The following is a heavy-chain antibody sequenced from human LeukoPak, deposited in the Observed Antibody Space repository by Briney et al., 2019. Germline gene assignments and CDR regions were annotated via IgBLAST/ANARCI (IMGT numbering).Heavy chain of an antibody. CDR2: TSYDGSNK. J-gene: IGHJ4*02. CDR3: ARGREWLRHFDY. D-gene: IGHD5-12*01. CDR1: GFTFSSYA. Sequence: GGSLRLSCAASGFTFSSYAMHWVRQAPGKGLEWVAVTSYDGSNKYYADSVKGRFTISRDNSKNTLYLQMNSLRAEDTAVYYCARGREWLRHFDYWGQGTLVTVSS. V-gene: IGHV3-30*04.